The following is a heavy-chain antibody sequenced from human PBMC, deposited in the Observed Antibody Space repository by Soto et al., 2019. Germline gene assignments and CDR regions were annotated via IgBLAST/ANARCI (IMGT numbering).Heavy chain of an antibody. CDR2: IKQDGSEK. V-gene: IGHV3-7*04. J-gene: IGHJ4*02. CDR3: ARPGGDTAMVTYDY. Sequence: EVQLVESGGGLVQPGGSLRLSCAGSGFTFSSYWRSWVRQAPGRGLEWLANIKQDGSEKYYVDSVKGRFTISRDNAKNSLYLQMNSLRAEDTAVYYCARPGGDTAMVTYDYWGQGTLVTVSS. CDR1: GFTFSSYW. D-gene: IGHD5-18*01.